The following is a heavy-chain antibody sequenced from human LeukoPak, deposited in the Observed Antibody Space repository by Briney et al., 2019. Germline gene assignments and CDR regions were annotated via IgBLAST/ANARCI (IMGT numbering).Heavy chain of an antibody. CDR2: ISSTSSSI. CDR1: GFTVNNYA. Sequence: GGSLRLSCAAAGFTVNNYAMNWVRQAPGKGLEWVSYISSTSSSIYYADSVKGRFTISRDNAKNSLNLQMNSLRAEDTAVYYCARDDLTNGYNGNYWGQGTLVTVSS. V-gene: IGHV3-48*01. CDR3: ARDDLTNGYNGNY. J-gene: IGHJ4*02. D-gene: IGHD5-24*01.